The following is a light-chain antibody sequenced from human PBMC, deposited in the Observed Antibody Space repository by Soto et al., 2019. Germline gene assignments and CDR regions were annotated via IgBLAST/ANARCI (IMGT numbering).Light chain of an antibody. CDR1: SSDVGAYNY. CDR3: CSYADNNDYV. CDR2: EVT. Sequence: QSALTQPPSASGSLGQSVTISCTGTSSDVGAYNYVSWYQQHPGKAPKLMIYEVTRRPSGVPDRFSGSKSGNTAPLNVSGLQAEDEADYYCCSYADNNDYVFGTGTKLTVL. V-gene: IGLV2-8*01. J-gene: IGLJ1*01.